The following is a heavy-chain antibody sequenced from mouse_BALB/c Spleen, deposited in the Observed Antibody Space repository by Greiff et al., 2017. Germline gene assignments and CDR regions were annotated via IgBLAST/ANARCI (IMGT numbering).Heavy chain of an antibody. Sequence: EVHLVESGPGLVKPSQSLSLTCTVTGYSITSDYAWNWIRQFPGNKLEWMGYISYSGSTSYNPSLKSRISITRDTSKNQFFLQLNSVTTEDTATYYCARGDGYYVGAMDYWGQGTSVTVSS. CDR2: ISYSGST. V-gene: IGHV3-2*02. CDR3: ARGDGYYVGAMDY. D-gene: IGHD2-3*01. J-gene: IGHJ4*01. CDR1: GYSITSDYA.